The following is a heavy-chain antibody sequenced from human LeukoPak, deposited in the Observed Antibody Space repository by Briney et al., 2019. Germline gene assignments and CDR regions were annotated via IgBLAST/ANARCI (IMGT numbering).Heavy chain of an antibody. Sequence: ASVNVSCKASGYTFTGYYMHWVRQPPGQGLEWMGWINPNSGGTNYAQKFQGRVTMTRDTSISTAYMELSRLRSDDTAVYYCARDRKQWLVLDYWGQGTLVTVSS. V-gene: IGHV1-2*02. CDR3: ARDRKQWLVLDY. CDR2: INPNSGGT. CDR1: GYTFTGYY. J-gene: IGHJ4*02. D-gene: IGHD6-19*01.